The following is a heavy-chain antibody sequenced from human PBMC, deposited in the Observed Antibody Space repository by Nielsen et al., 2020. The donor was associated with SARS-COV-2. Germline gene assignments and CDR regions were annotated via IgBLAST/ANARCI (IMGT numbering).Heavy chain of an antibody. J-gene: IGHJ3*02. D-gene: IGHD3-22*01. V-gene: IGHV4-59*04. CDR3: ARRWGRINFMLVVATSAEGALDI. CDR2: VYSTGAT. CDR1: GGSISNYY. Sequence: SETLSLTCTVSGGSISNYYWTWIRQPPGKALEWIGNVYSTGATNYNPSLKSRVTMSVDTSKNQFSLRLSFVTAADTAMYYCARRWGRINFMLVVATSAEGALDIWGQGTMITVSS.